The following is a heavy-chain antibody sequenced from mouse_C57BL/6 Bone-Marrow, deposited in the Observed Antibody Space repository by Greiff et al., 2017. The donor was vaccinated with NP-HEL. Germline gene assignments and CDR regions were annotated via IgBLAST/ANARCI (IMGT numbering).Heavy chain of an antibody. CDR3: AKMELGPYYYAMDY. J-gene: IGHJ4*01. CDR1: GFSLTSYG. Sequence: VKLMESGPGLVQPSQSLSITCTVSGFSLTSYGVHWVRQPPGKGLEWLGVIWSGGSTDYNAAFISRLSISKDNSKSQVFFKMNSLQADDTAIYYCAKMELGPYYYAMDYWGQGTSVTVSS. CDR2: IWSGGST. V-gene: IGHV2-4*01. D-gene: IGHD4-1*01.